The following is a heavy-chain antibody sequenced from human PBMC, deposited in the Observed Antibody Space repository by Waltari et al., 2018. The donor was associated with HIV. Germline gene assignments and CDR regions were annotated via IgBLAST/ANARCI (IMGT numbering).Heavy chain of an antibody. CDR1: GGSISSGSYY. Sequence: QVQLQESGPGLVKPSQTLSLTCTVSGGSISSGSYYWSWIRQPAGKGLEWLGRIYTSGSTNSNPSLKSRVTISVATSKNQFALKLSSVTAADTAVYYCARRGIQLWFYAFDIWGQGTMVTVSS. D-gene: IGHD5-18*01. CDR3: ARRGIQLWFYAFDI. CDR2: IYTSGST. V-gene: IGHV4-61*02. J-gene: IGHJ3*02.